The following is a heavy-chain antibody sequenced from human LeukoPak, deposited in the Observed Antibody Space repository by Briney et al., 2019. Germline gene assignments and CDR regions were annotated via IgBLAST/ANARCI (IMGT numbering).Heavy chain of an antibody. D-gene: IGHD3-10*01. Sequence: GGSLRLSCAASGFTFSSYAMHWVRQAPGKGLEWVADISYDGSNKYYADSVKGRFTISRDNSKNTLYLQMNSLRAEDTAVYYCVRGGPIDGHSGGDTFDYWGQGTLVTVSS. CDR2: ISYDGSNK. J-gene: IGHJ4*02. CDR1: GFTFSSYA. CDR3: VRGGPIDGHSGGDTFDY. V-gene: IGHV3-30-3*01.